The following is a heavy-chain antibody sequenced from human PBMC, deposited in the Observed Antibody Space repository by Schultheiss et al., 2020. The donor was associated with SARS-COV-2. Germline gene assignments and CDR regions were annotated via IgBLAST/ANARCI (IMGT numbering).Heavy chain of an antibody. CDR1: GGSISSGGYY. J-gene: IGHJ4*02. Sequence: SETLSLTCTVSGGSISSGGYYWSWIRQPPGKGLEWIGYIYYSGSTYYNPSLKSRVTISVDKSKNQFSLKLSSVTAADTAVYYCARGQTGHMPFDYWGQGTLVTVSS. V-gene: IGHV4-61*08. D-gene: IGHD7-27*01. CDR3: ARGQTGHMPFDY. CDR2: IYYSGST.